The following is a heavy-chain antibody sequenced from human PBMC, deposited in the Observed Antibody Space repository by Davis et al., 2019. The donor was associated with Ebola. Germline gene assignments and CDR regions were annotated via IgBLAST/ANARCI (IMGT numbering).Heavy chain of an antibody. CDR2: IFYTGSA. J-gene: IGHJ4*02. V-gene: IGHV4-59*11. Sequence: PSETLSLTCTVSGVSISRHYWSWIRQPPGKRLEWIGSIFYTGSAYYNSSLASRATISVDTSKNQFSLKLTSVTAADTAMYYCAREILGASEYFDYWGQGTLVTVSS. CDR3: AREILGASEYFDY. CDR1: GVSISRHY. D-gene: IGHD1-26*01.